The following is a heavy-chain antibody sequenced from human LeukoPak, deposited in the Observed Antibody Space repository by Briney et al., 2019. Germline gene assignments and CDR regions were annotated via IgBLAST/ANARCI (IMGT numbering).Heavy chain of an antibody. CDR1: GFTFSSYA. CDR3: AKDGGGSLEWLPPMDV. CDR2: ISGSGGST. V-gene: IGHV3-23*01. J-gene: IGHJ6*02. Sequence: PGGSLRLSCAASGFTFSSYAMSWVRQAPGKGLEWVSAISGSGGSTYYADSVKGRFTISSDNSKNTLYLQMNSLRAEDTAVYYCAKDGGGSLEWLPPMDVWGQGTTVTVSS. D-gene: IGHD3-3*01.